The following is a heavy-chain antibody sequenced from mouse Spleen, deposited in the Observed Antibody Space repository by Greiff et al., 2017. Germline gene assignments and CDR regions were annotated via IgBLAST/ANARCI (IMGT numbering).Heavy chain of an antibody. D-gene: IGHD1-2*01. CDR3: ARSPSGYDWYFDV. CDR2: IYPGSGNT. CDR1: GYTFTDYY. V-gene: IGHV1-76*01. Sequence: VQLQQSGAELVRPGASVKLSCKASGYTFTDYYINWVKQRPGQGLEWIARIYPGSGNTYYNEKFKGKATLTAEKSSSTAYMQLSSLTSEDSAVYFCARSPSGYDWYFDVWGAGTTVTVSS. J-gene: IGHJ1*01.